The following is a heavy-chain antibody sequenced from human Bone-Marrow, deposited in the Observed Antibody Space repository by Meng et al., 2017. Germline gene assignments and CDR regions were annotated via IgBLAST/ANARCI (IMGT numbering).Heavy chain of an antibody. V-gene: IGHV3-23*01. CDR3: AKEIRPNDH. CDR2: ITKTDDNT. D-gene: IGHD4-17*01. CDR1: GFTFSNAW. J-gene: IGHJ4*02. Sequence: GESLKISCAASGFTFSNAWMSWVRQTPGKGLEWVSSITKTDDNTFYGDSVKGRFTISRDSSKNTLFLQMESLRVEDTAIYYCAKEIRPNDHWGQGTLVTVSS.